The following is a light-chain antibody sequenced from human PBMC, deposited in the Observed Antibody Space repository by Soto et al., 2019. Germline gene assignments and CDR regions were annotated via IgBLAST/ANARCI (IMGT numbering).Light chain of an antibody. CDR3: NSYTSTSSWV. Sequence: QSVLSQPASVAGSPGQSITISCTGTRSDVGSYNYVSWYQQHPGKAPKLMIYEVTNRPSGVSNRFSGSKSGNTPSLTISGLQAEDEADYYCNSYTSTSSWVFGGGTKLTVL. V-gene: IGLV2-14*01. J-gene: IGLJ3*02. CDR1: RSDVGSYNY. CDR2: EVT.